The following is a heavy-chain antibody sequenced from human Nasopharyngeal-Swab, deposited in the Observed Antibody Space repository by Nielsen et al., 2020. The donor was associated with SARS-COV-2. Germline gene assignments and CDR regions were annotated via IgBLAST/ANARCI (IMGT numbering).Heavy chain of an antibody. D-gene: IGHD3-22*01. Sequence: SVKVSCRASGGTFSSYAISWVRRAPGQGLEWMGGIIPIFGTANYAQKFQGRVTITADKSTSTAYMELSSLRSEDTAVYYCARDYYDSSGYYYPRYWGQGTLVTVSS. CDR2: IIPIFGTA. CDR1: GGTFSSYA. V-gene: IGHV1-69*06. J-gene: IGHJ4*02. CDR3: ARDYYDSSGYYYPRY.